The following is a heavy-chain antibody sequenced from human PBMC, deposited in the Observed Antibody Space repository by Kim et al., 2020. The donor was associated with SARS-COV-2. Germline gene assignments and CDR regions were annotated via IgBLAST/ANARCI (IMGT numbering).Heavy chain of an antibody. J-gene: IGHJ4*02. Sequence: YARSLTRQLTISRDNSKTTLYLQMNSLRVGDTAVYYCTKGTGSSSWYISHWGQGTQVTVSS. V-gene: IGHV3-33*03. CDR3: TKGTGSSSWYISH. D-gene: IGHD6-13*01.